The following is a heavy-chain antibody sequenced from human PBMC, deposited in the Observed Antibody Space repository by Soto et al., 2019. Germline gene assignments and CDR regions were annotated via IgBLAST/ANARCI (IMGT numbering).Heavy chain of an antibody. CDR2: IYYSGNT. J-gene: IGHJ5*02. D-gene: IGHD2-2*01. V-gene: IGHV4-59*01. Sequence: SETLSLTCTVSGGSISSFYWSWIRQSPGKGLEWIGFIYYSGNTNYNPSLKSRVTMSVDTSNNQFSLKLSSVTAADTAIYYCSRNLVYCSTTTCYPYFDPWGQGTLVTVSS. CDR3: SRNLVYCSTTTCYPYFDP. CDR1: GGSISSFY.